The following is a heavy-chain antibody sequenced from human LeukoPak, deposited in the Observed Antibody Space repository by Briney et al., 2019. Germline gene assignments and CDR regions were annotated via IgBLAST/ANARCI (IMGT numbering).Heavy chain of an antibody. CDR1: GYTFTGQY. Sequence: ASVKGSCKASGYTFTGQYMHWVRQAPGQGLEWMGWINPNTGGTNYAQKLQGRVTMTRDTTISTAYMELSRLTSDDTAIYYCATYPRYSSSPPFDYWGQGTLVTVSS. J-gene: IGHJ4*02. CDR2: INPNTGGT. CDR3: ATYPRYSSSPPFDY. V-gene: IGHV1-2*02. D-gene: IGHD6-6*01.